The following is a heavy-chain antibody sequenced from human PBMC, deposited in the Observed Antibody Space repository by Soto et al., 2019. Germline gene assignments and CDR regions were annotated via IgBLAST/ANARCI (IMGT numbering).Heavy chain of an antibody. CDR1: GGTFSSYT. V-gene: IGHV1-69*02. CDR3: AVYCDILTGPPDY. D-gene: IGHD3-9*01. Sequence: SVKVSCKASGGTFSSYTISWVRQAPGQGLEWMGRIIPILGIANYAQKFQGRVTITADKSTSTAYMELSSLRSEDTAVYYCAVYCDILTGPPDYWGQGTLVTVSS. CDR2: IIPILGIA. J-gene: IGHJ4*02.